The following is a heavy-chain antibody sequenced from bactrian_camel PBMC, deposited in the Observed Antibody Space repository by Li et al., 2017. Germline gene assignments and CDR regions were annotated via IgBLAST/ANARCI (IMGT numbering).Heavy chain of an antibody. CDR1: GFPFSSYS. J-gene: IGHJ6*01. Sequence: HVQLVESGGGSVQPGGSLRLSCTASGFPFSSYSIHWVRQAPGKGLEWVSAIDRIGFTFQLDSVKGRFTISRDNDRNTVSLQIDSLKPEDTATYYCVRDVDSRDGIPDFGYWGQGTQVTVS. CDR3: VRDVDSRDGIPDFGY. V-gene: IGHV3S1*01. D-gene: IGHD5*01. CDR2: IDRIGFT.